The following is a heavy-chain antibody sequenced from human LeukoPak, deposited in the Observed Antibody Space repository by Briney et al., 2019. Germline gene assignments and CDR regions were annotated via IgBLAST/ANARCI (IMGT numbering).Heavy chain of an antibody. CDR2: IIPIFGTA. D-gene: IGHD3-10*01. V-gene: IGHV1-69*13. CDR3: ARGVGELFLDRNWFDT. Sequence: GASVKVSCKASGGTFISYAINWVQQAPGQGLEWMGGIIPIFGTAKYAQKFQGRVTITADESTSTAYMELSSLRSEDMAIYYCARGVGELFLDRNWFDTWGQGILVTVSS. J-gene: IGHJ5*02. CDR1: GGTFISYA.